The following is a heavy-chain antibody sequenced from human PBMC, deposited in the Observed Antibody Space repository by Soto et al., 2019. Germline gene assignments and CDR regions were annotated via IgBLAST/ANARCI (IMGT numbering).Heavy chain of an antibody. D-gene: IGHD2-21*02. CDR2: VNPSGGYT. V-gene: IGHV1-46*01. CDR1: GDTFTDYY. J-gene: IGHJ4*02. Sequence: QVQLMQSGAEVKKPGASVKVSCKASGDTFTDYYIHWVLQAPGQGLDWMGTVNPSGGYTNYAQHSLGRVTMTRDTSISTLYMELTSLTSDDTAIYYCARGGHVVVVTAALDYWGQGTLVTVS. CDR3: ARGGHVVVVTAALDY.